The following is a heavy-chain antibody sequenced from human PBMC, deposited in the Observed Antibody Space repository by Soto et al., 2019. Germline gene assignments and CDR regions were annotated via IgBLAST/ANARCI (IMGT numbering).Heavy chain of an antibody. CDR1: GGTFSSYA. V-gene: IGHV1-69*13. Sequence: ASVKVSGKASGGTFSSYAISWVRQAPGQGLERMGGIIPIFGTANYAQKFQGRVTITADESTSTAYMELSSLRSEDTAVYYCARGDYGSGSYYNVGYYYGMDVWGQGTTVTVSS. CDR2: IIPIFGTA. J-gene: IGHJ6*02. D-gene: IGHD3-10*01. CDR3: ARGDYGSGSYYNVGYYYGMDV.